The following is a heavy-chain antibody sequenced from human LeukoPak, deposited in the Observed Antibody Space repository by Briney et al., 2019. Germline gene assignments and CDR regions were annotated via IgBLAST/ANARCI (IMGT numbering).Heavy chain of an antibody. CDR2: IYPGDSDT. D-gene: IGHD2-15*01. Sequence: GESLKISCKGSGYSFTSYWIGWVRHMPGKGLEWMGIIYPGDSDTRYSPSFQGQVTISADKSISTAYLQWSSLKASDTAMYYCARLVVAATTTNYYYYYGMDVWGQGTTVTVSS. V-gene: IGHV5-51*01. CDR1: GYSFTSYW. CDR3: ARLVVAATTTNYYYYYGMDV. J-gene: IGHJ6*02.